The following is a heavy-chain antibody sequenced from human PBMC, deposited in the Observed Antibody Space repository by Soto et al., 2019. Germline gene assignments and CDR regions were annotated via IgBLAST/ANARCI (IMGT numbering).Heavy chain of an antibody. Sequence: EVQLVESGGGLVQPGGSLRLSCAASGFSFSTYSMNWVRQAPGKGLEWVSYISSRSYTIYYVDSVKGRFTISRDNAKNSLYLQMNSLRDEDTAVYYCARGGSSSDSGMDVWCQGTTVTVSS. J-gene: IGHJ6*02. D-gene: IGHD6-6*01. CDR3: ARGGSSSDSGMDV. V-gene: IGHV3-48*02. CDR2: ISSRSYTI. CDR1: GFSFSTYS.